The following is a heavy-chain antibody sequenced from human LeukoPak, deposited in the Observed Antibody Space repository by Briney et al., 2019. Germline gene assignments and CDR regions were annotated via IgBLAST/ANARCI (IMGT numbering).Heavy chain of an antibody. CDR1: GFTFSNAW. J-gene: IGHJ4*02. D-gene: IGHD5-12*01. V-gene: IGHV3-15*01. Sequence: PGGSLRLSCAASGFTFSNAWMSWVRQAPGKGLEWVGRIKSKTDGGTTDYAAPVKGRFTISRDDSKNTLYLQMNSLKTEDTAVYYCTKVPYSGYDLGDYWGQGTLVTVSS. CDR3: TKVPYSGYDLGDY. CDR2: IKSKTDGGTT.